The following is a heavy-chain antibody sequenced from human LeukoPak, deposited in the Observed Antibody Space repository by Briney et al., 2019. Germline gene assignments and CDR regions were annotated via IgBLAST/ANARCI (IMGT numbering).Heavy chain of an antibody. CDR2: ISGSGGST. V-gene: IGHV3-23*01. J-gene: IGHJ4*02. CDR1: GFTFSSYA. CDR3: AKDTSIGRYCTNGVCSPFDY. Sequence: GGSLRLSCAASGFTFSSYAMSWVRQAPGKGLEWVSAISGSGGSTYDADSVKGRFPISRDNSKNTLYLQMNSLRAEDTAVYYCAKDTSIGRYCTNGVCSPFDYWGQGTLVTVSS. D-gene: IGHD2-8*01.